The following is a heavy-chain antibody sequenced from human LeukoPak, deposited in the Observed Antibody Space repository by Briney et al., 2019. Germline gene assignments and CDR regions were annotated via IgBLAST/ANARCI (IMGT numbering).Heavy chain of an antibody. J-gene: IGHJ4*02. CDR3: ARDRFYYFDY. Sequence: SVKVSRKASGGTFSSYAISWVRQAPGQGLEWMGRIIPIFGTANYAQKFQGRVTITTDESTSTAYMELSSLRSEDTAVYYCARDRFYYFDYWGQGTLVTVSS. D-gene: IGHD3-3*01. CDR2: IIPIFGTA. V-gene: IGHV1-69*05. CDR1: GGTFSSYA.